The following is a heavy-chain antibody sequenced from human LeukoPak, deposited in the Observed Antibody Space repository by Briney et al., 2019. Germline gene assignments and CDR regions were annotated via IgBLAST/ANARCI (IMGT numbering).Heavy chain of an antibody. J-gene: IGHJ4*02. V-gene: IGHV3-7*01. Sequence: GGSLRLSCAASGFTFGSYWMSWVRQAPGKGLEWVANIKQDGSEKYYVDSVKGRFTISRDNAKNSLYLQMNSLRAEDTAVYYCARPISGAGGYWGQGTLVTVSS. CDR1: GFTFGSYW. D-gene: IGHD7-27*01. CDR3: ARPISGAGGY. CDR2: IKQDGSEK.